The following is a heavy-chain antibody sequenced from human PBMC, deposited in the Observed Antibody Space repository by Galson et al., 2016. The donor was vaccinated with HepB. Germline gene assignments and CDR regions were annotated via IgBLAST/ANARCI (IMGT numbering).Heavy chain of an antibody. CDR3: ATPYYDFWSGYNPSDY. J-gene: IGHJ4*02. Sequence: SLRLSCAASGFTFSSYGMHWVRQAPGKGLEWVAVISYDGSNKYYADSVKGRFTISRDNSKNTLYLQMNSLRAEDTAVYYCATPYYDFWSGYNPSDYWGQGTLVTVSS. CDR1: GFTFSSYG. V-gene: IGHV3-30*03. CDR2: ISYDGSNK. D-gene: IGHD3-3*01.